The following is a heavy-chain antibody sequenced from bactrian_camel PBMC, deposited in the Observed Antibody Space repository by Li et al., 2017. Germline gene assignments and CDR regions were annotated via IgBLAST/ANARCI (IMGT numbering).Heavy chain of an antibody. CDR1: GYAERHNC. V-gene: IGHV3S26*01. CDR2: TYRSGGGT. D-gene: IGHD3*01. J-gene: IGHJ4*01. Sequence: HVQLVESGGGSAQPGGSLGLSCVVSGYAERHNCMAWFRQPPGQERVAVAATYRSGGGTWYGSPVKGRFTISKDSAENTLLLQMTTLKPEDSGLYYCAIDVCPLWVGHAVPVYTYEGQGTQVTVS.